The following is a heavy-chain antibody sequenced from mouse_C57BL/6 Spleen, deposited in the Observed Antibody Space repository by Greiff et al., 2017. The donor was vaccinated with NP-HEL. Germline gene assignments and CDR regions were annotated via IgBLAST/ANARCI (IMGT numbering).Heavy chain of an antibody. J-gene: IGHJ1*03. Sequence: EVQLQESGPGLVKPSQSLSLTCSVTGYSITSGYYWNWIRQFPGNKLEWMGYISYDGSNNYNPSLKNRISITRDTSKNQFFLKLNSVTTEDTATYYCARIPWNVWGTGTTVTVSS. CDR1: GYSITSGYY. CDR3: ARIPWNV. V-gene: IGHV3-6*01. CDR2: ISYDGSN.